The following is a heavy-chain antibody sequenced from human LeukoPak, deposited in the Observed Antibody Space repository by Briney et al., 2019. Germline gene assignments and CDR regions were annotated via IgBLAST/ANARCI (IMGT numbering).Heavy chain of an antibody. D-gene: IGHD4-23*01. V-gene: IGHV5-51*01. CDR2: IYPGDSDA. J-gene: IGHJ4*02. CDR1: GYSFNSYW. CDR3: ARHESRHDYGGNHHFDY. Sequence: GESLKISCKGSGYSFNSYWIGGVRQMPGKGLKWMGIIYPGDSDARYSPSFQGQVTISADKSISTAYLQWSSLKASDTAMYYCARHESRHDYGGNHHFDYWGQGTLVTVAS.